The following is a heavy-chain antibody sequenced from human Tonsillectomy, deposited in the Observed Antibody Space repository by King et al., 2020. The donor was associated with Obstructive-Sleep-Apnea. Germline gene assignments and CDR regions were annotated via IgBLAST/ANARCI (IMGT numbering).Heavy chain of an antibody. CDR3: AKGPVREPDFIWELPYYFDY. D-gene: IGHD1-26*01. Sequence: VQLVESGGGLVQPGRSLRLSCAASGFTFDDYAMHWVRQAPGKGLEWVSGISWNSGSIGYADSVKGRFTISRDNAKNSLYLQMNSLRAEDTALYYCAKGPVREPDFIWELPYYFDYWGQGTLVTVSS. CDR1: GFTFDDYA. J-gene: IGHJ4*02. V-gene: IGHV3-9*01. CDR2: ISWNSGSI.